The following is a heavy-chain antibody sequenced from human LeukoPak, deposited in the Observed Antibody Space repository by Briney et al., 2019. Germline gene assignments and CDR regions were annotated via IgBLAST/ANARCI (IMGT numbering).Heavy chain of an antibody. CDR1: GFIFSTYG. V-gene: IGHV3-30*02. D-gene: IGHD3-10*01. CDR3: AKDRAFGQFLWGNDY. Sequence: LPGGSLRLSCAASGFIFSTYGMHWVRQAPGKGLEWVAFIRNDGSDKYYAVSVKGRFTISRDSSKNTLYLQMKSLRAEDTALYYCAKDRAFGQFLWGNDYWGQGTLVTVSS. J-gene: IGHJ4*02. CDR2: IRNDGSDK.